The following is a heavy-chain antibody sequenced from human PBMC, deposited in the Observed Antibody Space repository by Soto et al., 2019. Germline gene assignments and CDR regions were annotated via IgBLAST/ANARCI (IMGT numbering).Heavy chain of an antibody. D-gene: IGHD3-10*01. CDR3: TKTPRSYYYYMDV. J-gene: IGHJ6*03. CDR2: ISGSGSDR. Sequence: EVQVLESGGGLVQPGGSLRLSCVASGFTFSTYAMNWVRQAPGKGLEWVSGISGSGSDRYYADSVRGRFTISRDNSNNTLNLQMDSMRAEDTAIYYCTKTPRSYYYYMDVWGKGTTVPVSS. V-gene: IGHV3-23*01. CDR1: GFTFSTYA.